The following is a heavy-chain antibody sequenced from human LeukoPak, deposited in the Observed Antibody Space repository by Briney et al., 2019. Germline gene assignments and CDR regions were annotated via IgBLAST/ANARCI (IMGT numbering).Heavy chain of an antibody. J-gene: IGHJ4*02. Sequence: GGSLRLSCAASGFTFSSYTMSWVRQAPGKGLEWVSTITTSDGNTYYADSVKGRLTVSRDNSKNTLFLQMNSLRAEDTAVYYCAKDGGLWVSAHWGDSWGRGTLVTVSS. CDR1: GFTFSSYT. CDR2: ITTSDGNT. V-gene: IGHV3-23*01. CDR3: AKDGGLWVSAHWGDS. D-gene: IGHD7-27*01.